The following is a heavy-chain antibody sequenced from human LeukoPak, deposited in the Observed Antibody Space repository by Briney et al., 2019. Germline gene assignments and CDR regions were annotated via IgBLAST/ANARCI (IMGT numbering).Heavy chain of an antibody. D-gene: IGHD6-19*01. J-gene: IGHJ6*02. Sequence: SETLSLTCTVSGGSISSYYWSWIRQPPGKGLEWIGYIYYSGSTNYNPSLKSRVTISVDTSKNQFSLKLSSVTAAATAVYYCARVLVAVAALDYGMDVWGQGTTVTVSS. V-gene: IGHV4-59*01. CDR1: GGSISSYY. CDR2: IYYSGST. CDR3: ARVLVAVAALDYGMDV.